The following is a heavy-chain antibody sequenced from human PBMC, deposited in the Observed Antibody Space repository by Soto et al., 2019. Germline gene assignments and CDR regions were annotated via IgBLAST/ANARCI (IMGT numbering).Heavy chain of an antibody. V-gene: IGHV1-69*06. D-gene: IGHD3-22*01. Sequence: QVQLVQSGAEVKKPGSSVKVSCKASEDTLSSYAISWVRQAPGQGLEWMGGIIPFSGTANYAQKFQGRVTITADKSASTAYRELSSLRSEDTAVYYCVREGYYDSSGYYPGWFDPWGQGTLVTVSS. CDR1: EDTLSSYA. CDR2: IIPFSGTA. CDR3: VREGYYDSSGYYPGWFDP. J-gene: IGHJ5*02.